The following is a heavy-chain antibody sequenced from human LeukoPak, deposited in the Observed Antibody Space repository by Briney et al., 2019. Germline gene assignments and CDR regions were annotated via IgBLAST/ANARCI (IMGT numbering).Heavy chain of an antibody. V-gene: IGHV3-7*01. CDR2: IKQDGSEK. J-gene: IGHJ4*02. D-gene: IGHD3-10*01. CDR3: ARGSYGSGSYRTSNFDY. Sequence: GSLRLSCAASGFTFSSYWMSWVRQAPGKGLEWVANIKQDGSEKYYVDSVKGRFTISRDNAKNSLYLQMNSLRAEDTAVYYCARGSYGSGSYRTSNFDYWGQGTLVTVSS. CDR1: GFTFSSYW.